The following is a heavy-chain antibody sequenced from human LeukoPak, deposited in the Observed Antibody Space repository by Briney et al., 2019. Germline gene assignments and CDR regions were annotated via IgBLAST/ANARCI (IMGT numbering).Heavy chain of an antibody. CDR1: GGSISSYY. D-gene: IGHD6-19*01. CDR2: IYYSGST. J-gene: IGHJ6*03. V-gene: IGHV4-59*01. CDR3: ARDSTGYSSGWYYYYYMDV. Sequence: SETLSLTCTVSGGSISSYYWSWIRQPPGKGLEWIGYIYYSGSTNYNPSLKSRVTISVDTSKNLFSLKLSSVTAADTAVYYCARDSTGYSSGWYYYYYMDVWGKGTTVTVSS.